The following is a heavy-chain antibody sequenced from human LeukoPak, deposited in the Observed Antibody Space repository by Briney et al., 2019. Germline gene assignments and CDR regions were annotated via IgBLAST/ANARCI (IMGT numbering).Heavy chain of an antibody. Sequence: GGSLRLSCAASGFTFSYYGIHWVRQAPGKGLEWVAVMWSDGRSKYFADSVKGRFTISRDNSRNTLYLQMTSLRGEDTAVYSCARDADTSSHYSNFDYWGQGTLVTVSS. CDR3: ARDADTSSHYSNFDY. CDR2: MWSDGRSK. V-gene: IGHV3-33*01. J-gene: IGHJ4*02. D-gene: IGHD3-22*01. CDR1: GFTFSYYG.